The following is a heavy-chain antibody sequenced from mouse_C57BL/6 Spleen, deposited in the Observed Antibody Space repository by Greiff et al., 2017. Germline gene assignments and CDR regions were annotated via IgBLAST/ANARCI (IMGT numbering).Heavy chain of an antibody. CDR2: INPNNGGT. CDR3: ARSLLFWYFDV. J-gene: IGHJ1*03. V-gene: IGHV1-26*01. Sequence: VQLKQSGPELVKPGASVKISCKASGYTFTDYYMNWVKQSHGKSLALIGDINPNNGGTSYNQKFKGKATLTVDKSSSTAYMELRSLTSEDSAVYYCARSLLFWYFDVWGTGTTVTVSS. D-gene: IGHD2-10*01. CDR1: GYTFTDYY.